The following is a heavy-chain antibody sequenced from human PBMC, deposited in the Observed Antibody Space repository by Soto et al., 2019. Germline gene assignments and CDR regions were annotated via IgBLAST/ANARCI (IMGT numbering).Heavy chain of an antibody. CDR1: GFTFSAYG. CDR3: AKQSEYSSSWYFDY. CDR2: ISYDGSYK. V-gene: IGHV3-30*18. J-gene: IGHJ4*02. Sequence: QVQLVESGGGVVQPGRSLRLSCAASGFTFSAYGMHWVRQAPGKGLGWVAVISYDGSYKDYADSVKGRFTISRDNSKNALYLHMSGLRAEDTAVYYCAKQSEYSSSWYFDYWGQGTLVTVSS. D-gene: IGHD6-13*01.